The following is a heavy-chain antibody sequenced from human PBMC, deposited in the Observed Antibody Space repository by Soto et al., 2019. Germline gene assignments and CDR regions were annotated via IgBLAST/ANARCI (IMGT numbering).Heavy chain of an antibody. J-gene: IGHJ5*01. CDR3: AKEGNGGSSLDS. V-gene: IGHV3-43*01. Sequence: PGGSLRLSCEASGFKFDDYMMHWVRQAPGKGLEWISLISWDGGSIDYADSIKGRFTVSRDNSKTSLYLQMHSLTSDDTAFYFCAKEGNGGSSLDSWGQGTLVTVSS. CDR2: ISWDGGSI. CDR1: GFKFDDYM. D-gene: IGHD2-15*01.